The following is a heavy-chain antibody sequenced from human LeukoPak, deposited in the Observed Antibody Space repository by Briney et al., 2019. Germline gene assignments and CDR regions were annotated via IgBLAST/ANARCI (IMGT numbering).Heavy chain of an antibody. J-gene: IGHJ4*02. CDR1: GFTFEDYA. D-gene: IGHD1-26*01. CDR2: ISWNSGSI. V-gene: IGHV3-9*03. Sequence: GGSLRLSCAASGFTFEDYALHWFRQPPGKGLGGVSGISWNSGSIGYADSVKGRFTISRDNAKNSLYLQMNSLRAEDMALYYCAKGKGGATFYYFDYWGQGTLVTVSS. CDR3: AKGKGGATFYYFDY.